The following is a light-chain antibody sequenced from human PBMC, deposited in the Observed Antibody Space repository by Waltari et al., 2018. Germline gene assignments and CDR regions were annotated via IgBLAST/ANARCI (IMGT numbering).Light chain of an antibody. J-gene: IGKJ1*01. Sequence: EIVWTQSPGTLSLSPGERVTLSCRASQSVSRALAWYQQKPGQAPRLLIYGASSRATGIPDRFSGSGSGTDFSLTISRLEPEDFAVYYCQHYVRLPVTFGQGTKVEIK. CDR3: QHYVRLPVT. V-gene: IGKV3-20*01. CDR1: QSVSRA. CDR2: GAS.